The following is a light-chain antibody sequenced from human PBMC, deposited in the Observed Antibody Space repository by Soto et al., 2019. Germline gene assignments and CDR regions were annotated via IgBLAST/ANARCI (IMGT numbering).Light chain of an antibody. J-gene: IGLJ1*01. V-gene: IGLV1-40*01. CDR1: SSNIGAGYD. Sequence: QSVLTQPPSVSGAPGQTVTISCTGSSSNIGAGYDVHWYQQVPGTAPKLVLYSNTARPSAVPDRFSGSRSGSSASLAITGLQAEDEADYCQSYDSILTGSVFGTGTKLTVL. CDR2: SNT. CDR3: QSYDSILTGSV.